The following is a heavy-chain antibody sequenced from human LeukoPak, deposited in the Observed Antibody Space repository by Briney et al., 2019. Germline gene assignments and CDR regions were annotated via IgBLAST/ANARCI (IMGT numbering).Heavy chain of an antibody. D-gene: IGHD6-19*01. J-gene: IGHJ4*02. CDR1: GGPVSNYY. CDR3: ARLRRHSSDWYADDY. CDR2: ISISDGT. V-gene: IGHV4-4*07. Sequence: NPSETLSLTCTVSGGPVSNYYWSWLRQSAGKGLEWIGRISISDGTNFSPSLKSRVSMSVDASRNQFSLKLTSVTAADTAVYYCARLRRHSSDWYADDYWGQGTLVTVSS.